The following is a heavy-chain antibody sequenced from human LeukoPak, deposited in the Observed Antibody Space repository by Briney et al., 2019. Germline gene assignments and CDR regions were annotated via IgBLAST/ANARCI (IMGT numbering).Heavy chain of an antibody. CDR3: AREFNVDTAMVTSYYYYYYMDV. J-gene: IGHJ6*03. CDR2: IYYSGST. Sequence: GSLRLSCAASGFTLSSYSMNWVRQPPGKGLEWIGSIYYSGSTYYNPSLKSRVTISVDTSKNQFSLKLSSVTAADTAVYYCAREFNVDTAMVTSYYYYYYMDVWGKGTTVTVSS. D-gene: IGHD5-18*01. CDR1: GFTLSSYS. V-gene: IGHV4-39*07.